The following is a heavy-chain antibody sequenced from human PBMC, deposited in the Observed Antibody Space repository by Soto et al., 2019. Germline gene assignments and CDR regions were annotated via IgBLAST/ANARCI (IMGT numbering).Heavy chain of an antibody. D-gene: IGHD6-6*01. CDR3: ARRARPDFYYMDV. J-gene: IGHJ6*03. CDR1: GFTLSGYA. CDR2: ISSNGVGT. Sequence: EVLLAESGGGLAQPGGSLRLSCAASGFTLSGYAMDWVRQAPGKGLEYVSGISSNGVGTYYAKSVQGRFTISRDNSKNTVYLQMGSLRPEDMAVYYCARRARPDFYYMDVWGKGTTVTVSS. V-gene: IGHV3-64*01.